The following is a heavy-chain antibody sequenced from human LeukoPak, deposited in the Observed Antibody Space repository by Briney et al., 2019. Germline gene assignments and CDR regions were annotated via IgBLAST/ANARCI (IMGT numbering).Heavy chain of an antibody. CDR1: GGSISSSSYY. D-gene: IGHD5-12*01. Sequence: SETLSLTCTVSGGSISSSSYYRGWIRQPPGKGLEWIGSIYYSGSTYYNPSLKSRVTISVDTSKNQFSLKLSSVTAADTAVYYCARQIVATIRYFDSWGQGTLVTVSS. V-gene: IGHV4-39*07. J-gene: IGHJ4*02. CDR2: IYYSGST. CDR3: ARQIVATIRYFDS.